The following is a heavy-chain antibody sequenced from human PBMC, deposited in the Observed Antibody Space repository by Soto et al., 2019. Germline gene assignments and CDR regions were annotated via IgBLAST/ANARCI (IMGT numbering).Heavy chain of an antibody. CDR3: ARGGYYDSSGYYPGGAIFDY. J-gene: IGHJ4*02. CDR2: IIPIFGTA. Sequence: QVQLVQSGAEVKKPGSSVKVSCKASGGTFSSYAISWVRQAPGQGLEWMGGIIPIFGTANYAQKFQGRVTITADESTSTAYMELSSVRSEDTAVYYCARGGYYDSSGYYPGGAIFDYWGQGTLVTVSS. V-gene: IGHV1-69*01. CDR1: GGTFSSYA. D-gene: IGHD3-22*01.